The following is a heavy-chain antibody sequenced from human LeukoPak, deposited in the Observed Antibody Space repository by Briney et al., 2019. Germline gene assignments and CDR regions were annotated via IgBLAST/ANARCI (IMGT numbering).Heavy chain of an antibody. CDR2: INHSGST. V-gene: IGHV4-34*01. Sequence: PSETLSLTCAVYGGPFSGYYWSWIRQPPGKGLEWIGEINHSGSTNYNPSLKSRVTISVDTSKNQFSLKLSSVTAADTAVYYCASFIGDYWGQGTLVTVSS. CDR1: GGPFSGYY. D-gene: IGHD3-16*02. J-gene: IGHJ4*02. CDR3: ASFIGDY.